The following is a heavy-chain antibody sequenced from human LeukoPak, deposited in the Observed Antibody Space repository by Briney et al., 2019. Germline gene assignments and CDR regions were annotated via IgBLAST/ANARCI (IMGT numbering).Heavy chain of an antibody. V-gene: IGHV4-59*01. Sequence: SETLSLTCTVSGGSISSYYWSWIRQPPGKGLEWIGYIYYSGSTNYNPSLKSRVTISVDTFKNQFSLKLSSVTAADTAVYYCARDLGGVTWFDPWGQGTLVTVSS. D-gene: IGHD1-26*01. CDR2: IYYSGST. CDR3: ARDLGGVTWFDP. CDR1: GGSISSYY. J-gene: IGHJ5*02.